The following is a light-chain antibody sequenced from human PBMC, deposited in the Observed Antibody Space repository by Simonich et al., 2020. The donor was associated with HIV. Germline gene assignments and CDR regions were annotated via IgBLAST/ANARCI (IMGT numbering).Light chain of an antibody. Sequence: EIVMTQSPATLSVSPGERATLSCRARQSVSSNLAWYQQKPGQAPRLLIYDASNRATGIPARFSGSGSGTDFTLTISSLEPEDFAVYYCQQYNNWPPLTFGGGTKVEMK. J-gene: IGKJ4*01. CDR3: QQYNNWPPLT. CDR1: QSVSSN. V-gene: IGKV3D-15*01. CDR2: DAS.